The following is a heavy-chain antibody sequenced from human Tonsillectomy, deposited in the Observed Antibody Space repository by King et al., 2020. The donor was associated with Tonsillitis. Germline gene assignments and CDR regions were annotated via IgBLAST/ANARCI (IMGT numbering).Heavy chain of an antibody. Sequence: QLVQSGGGVVQPGRSLRLSCAASGFTFSSYGMHWVRQAPGKGLEWVAVISYDGSNKYYADSVKGRFTISRDNSKNTLYLQMNSLRAEDTAVYYCARGCGGDCYYAFDIWGQGTMVTVSS. J-gene: IGHJ3*02. V-gene: IGHV3-33*05. CDR2: ISYDGSNK. D-gene: IGHD2-21*02. CDR3: ARGCGGDCYYAFDI. CDR1: GFTFSSYG.